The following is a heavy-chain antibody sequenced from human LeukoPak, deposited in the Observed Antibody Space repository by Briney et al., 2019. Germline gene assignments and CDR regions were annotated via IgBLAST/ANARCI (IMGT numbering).Heavy chain of an antibody. D-gene: IGHD2-2*01. Sequence: GGSLRLSCAASGFTFSSYGMDWLRQAPGKGLEWVAYIRYDGSNKNYADSVKGRFTISRDNSKNTLYLQMSSLRAEDTAVYYCAKCLTGYCSTTSCPFDSWGQGTLVTVSS. CDR2: IRYDGSNK. J-gene: IGHJ4*02. CDR1: GFTFSSYG. V-gene: IGHV3-30*02. CDR3: AKCLTGYCSTTSCPFDS.